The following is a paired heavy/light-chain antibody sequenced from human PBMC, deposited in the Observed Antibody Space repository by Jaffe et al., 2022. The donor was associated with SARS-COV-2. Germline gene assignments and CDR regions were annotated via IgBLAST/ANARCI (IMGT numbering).Light chain of an antibody. CDR1: SSDVGGFNH. J-gene: IGLJ2*01. CDR2: EVS. CDR3: TSAAGGNTLL. Sequence: QSALTQPPSASGSPGHSVTISCTGASSDVGGFNHVSWYQQHPGKAPKLMIYEVSKRPSGVPDRFSGSKSGNTASLTVSGLQAEDEADYYCTSAAGGNTLLFGGGTKLAVL. V-gene: IGLV2-8*01.
Heavy chain of an antibody. CDR2: IYNSGST. J-gene: IGHJ3*02. CDR1: GGSISSGGYY. V-gene: IGHV4-31*03. Sequence: QVQLQESGPGLVKPSQTLSLTCTVSGGSISSGGYYWSWFRQHTGEGLEWIGYIYNSGSTYYNPSLKSRVTISVDTFKNQFSLKLTSVTAADTAVYYCAGQIMVPHSAAFDIWGQGTMVTVSS. D-gene: IGHD2-2*01. CDR3: AGQIMVPHSAAFDI.